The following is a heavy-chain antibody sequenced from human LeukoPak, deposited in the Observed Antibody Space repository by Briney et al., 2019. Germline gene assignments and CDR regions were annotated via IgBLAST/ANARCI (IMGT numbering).Heavy chain of an antibody. Sequence: GESLKISCKGSGYSFTSYWIGWVRQMPGKGLEWMGIIYPGDSDTRYSPSFQGQVTISADKSISTAYLQWSSLKASDTAMYYCARAGSSSNWNYGWEFDYWGQGTLVTVSS. CDR1: GYSFTSYW. J-gene: IGHJ4*02. CDR2: IYPGDSDT. D-gene: IGHD1-7*01. V-gene: IGHV5-51*01. CDR3: ARAGSSSNWNYGWEFDY.